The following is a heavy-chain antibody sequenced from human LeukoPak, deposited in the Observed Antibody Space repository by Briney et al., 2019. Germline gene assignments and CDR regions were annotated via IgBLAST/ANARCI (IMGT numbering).Heavy chain of an antibody. V-gene: IGHV1-46*01. Sequence: ASVKVSCKSSGYTFTDYHIHWVLQAPGQGLEWMGITYPVGDFTNSAQKFQGRVTMTSDTPTNTFYMELSGLRFDDTAVYYCARDQWGPDGLWGQGTMVTVSS. CDR2: TYPVGDFT. J-gene: IGHJ3*01. CDR3: ARDQWGPDGL. CDR1: GYTFTDYH. D-gene: IGHD5-24*01.